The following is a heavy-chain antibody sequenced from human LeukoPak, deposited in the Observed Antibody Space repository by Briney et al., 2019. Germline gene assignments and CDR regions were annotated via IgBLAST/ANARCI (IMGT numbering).Heavy chain of an antibody. CDR1: GYTFTSNY. Sequence: ASVKVSCKASGYTFTSNYIHWVRQAPGQGLEWMGMIYPRDGSTSYAQKFQGRVTMTRNTSISTAYMELSSLRSEDTAVYYCARSGGYSSSWYGYWGQGTLVTVSS. CDR2: IYPRDGST. CDR3: ARSGGYSSSWYGY. V-gene: IGHV1-46*01. J-gene: IGHJ4*02. D-gene: IGHD6-13*01.